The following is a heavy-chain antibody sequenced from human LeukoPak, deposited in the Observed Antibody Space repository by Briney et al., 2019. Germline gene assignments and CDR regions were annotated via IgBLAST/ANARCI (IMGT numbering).Heavy chain of an antibody. CDR2: IQFDGSDK. Sequence: GGSLRLSCAASGFTFSSYAMSWVRQAPGKGLEWVAFIQFDGSDKYYAESVKGRFSISRDNSKSTLYLQMNSLRAEDTAVYYCADLRLRFDYWGQGTLVTVSS. CDR1: GFTFSSYA. J-gene: IGHJ4*02. CDR3: ADLRLRFDY. V-gene: IGHV3-30*02. D-gene: IGHD2-21*01.